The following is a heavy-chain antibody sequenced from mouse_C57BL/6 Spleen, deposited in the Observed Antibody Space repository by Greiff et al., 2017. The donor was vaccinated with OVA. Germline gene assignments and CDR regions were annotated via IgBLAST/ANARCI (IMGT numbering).Heavy chain of an antibody. CDR1: CYTFTRYW. V-gene: IGHV1-53*01. J-gene: IGHJ4*01. CDR3: ARYGNYYAMDY. Sequence: VQLQPSGTELVKPGASVKLSCQASCYTFTRYWMHWVKQRPGQGLAWIGTINPSNGGTNYNEKFKSKATLTVDKSASTAYMQRSSLTSEDSAVYYCARYGNYYAMDYWGQGTSVTVSS. CDR2: INPSNGGT. D-gene: IGHD2-1*01.